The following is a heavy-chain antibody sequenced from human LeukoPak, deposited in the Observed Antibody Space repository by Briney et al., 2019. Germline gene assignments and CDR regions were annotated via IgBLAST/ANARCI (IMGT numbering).Heavy chain of an antibody. CDR2: IWYDGSNE. Sequence: GGSLTLSCVTSGFTFRNYGMHWVRQAPGKGLEWVAVIWYDGSNEYYADSVKGRFTISRDNSKNTQYLQMSSLKAEDTALYYCARWRGTGGYSDYWGQGTLVTVSS. CDR3: ARWRGTGGYSDY. V-gene: IGHV3-33*01. J-gene: IGHJ4*02. CDR1: GFTFRNYG. D-gene: IGHD2-8*02.